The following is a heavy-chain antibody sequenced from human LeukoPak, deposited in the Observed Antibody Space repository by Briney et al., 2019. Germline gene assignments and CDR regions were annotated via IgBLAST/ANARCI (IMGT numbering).Heavy chain of an antibody. V-gene: IGHV1-2*02. CDR1: GYTFTGYY. CDR3: AGTYYYDSSGSPEAFDI. J-gene: IGHJ3*02. D-gene: IGHD3-22*01. Sequence: GASVQVSCKASGYTFTGYYMHWLRQAPGQGLEWMGWINPNSGGTNYAQKFQGRVTMTRDTSISTAYMGLSRLRSDGTVVYYCAGTYYYDSSGSPEAFDIWGQGTMVTVSS. CDR2: INPNSGGT.